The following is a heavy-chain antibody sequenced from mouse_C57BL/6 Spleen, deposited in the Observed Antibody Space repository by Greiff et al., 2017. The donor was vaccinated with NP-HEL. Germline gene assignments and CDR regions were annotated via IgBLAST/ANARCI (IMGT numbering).Heavy chain of an antibody. Sequence: QVQLQQPGAELVRPGSSVKLSCKASGYTFTSYWMHWVKQRPIQGLEWIGNIDPSDSETHSNQKFKDKAKLTVDKSSSTAYMQLSSLTSEDSAVYYCARGGGYDRFAYWGQGTLVTVSA. CDR2: IDPSDSET. J-gene: IGHJ3*01. V-gene: IGHV1-52*01. CDR3: ARGGGYDRFAY. D-gene: IGHD2-2*01. CDR1: GYTFTSYW.